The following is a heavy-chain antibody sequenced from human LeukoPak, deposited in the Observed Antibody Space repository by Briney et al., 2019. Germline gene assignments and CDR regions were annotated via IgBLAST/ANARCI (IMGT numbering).Heavy chain of an antibody. CDR3: AKSSYGMDV. CDR1: XFTXDDXX. V-gene: IGHV3-9*01. J-gene: IGHJ6*02. Sequence: CAAXXFTXDDXXMHWVXQXPGXGLEWVSGISWNSGSIGYADSVKGRFTISRDNAKNSLYLQMNSLRAEDTALYYCAKSSYGMDVWGQGTTVTVSS. CDR2: ISWNSGSI.